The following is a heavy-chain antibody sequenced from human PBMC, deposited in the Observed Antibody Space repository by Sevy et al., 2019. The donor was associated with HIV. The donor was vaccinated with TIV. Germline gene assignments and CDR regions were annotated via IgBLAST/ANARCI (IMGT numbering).Heavy chain of an antibody. J-gene: IGHJ1*01. CDR1: GFIFSNFA. D-gene: IGHD1-26*01. Sequence: GGSLRLSCTGSGFIFSNFAMHWVRQAPGKGLEWVAVTSYDGSHKYYADSVKGRFTVSRDNSRNILSLEMRSLRRDDTAVYYCARGENDDEFFQYWGQGTLVTVSS. CDR2: TSYDGSHK. V-gene: IGHV3-30*04. CDR3: ARGENDDEFFQY.